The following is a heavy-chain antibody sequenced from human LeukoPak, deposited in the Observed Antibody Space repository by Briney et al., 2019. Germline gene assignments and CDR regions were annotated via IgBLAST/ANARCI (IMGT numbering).Heavy chain of an antibody. CDR3: AKVVGADYGIGGYFDY. D-gene: IGHD4-17*01. CDR1: GFTFSSYS. CDR2: ISSSSSYI. V-gene: IGHV3-21*04. J-gene: IGHJ4*02. Sequence: PGGSLRLSCAASGFTFSSYSMTWVRQAPGKGLEWVSSISSSSSYIYYADSVKGRFTISRDNAKNSLYLQMNSLRAEDTAVYYCAKVVGADYGIGGYFDYWGQGTLVTVSS.